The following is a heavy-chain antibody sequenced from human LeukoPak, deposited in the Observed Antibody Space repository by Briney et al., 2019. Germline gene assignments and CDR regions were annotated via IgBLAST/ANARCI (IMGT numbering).Heavy chain of an antibody. J-gene: IGHJ4*02. V-gene: IGHV1-46*01. CDR3: ARAGKGYVY. CDR2: INPSGDGT. Sequence: ASVKVSCKASGHTFTTYYVHLVRQAPGQGLEWMGVINPSGDGTNYPQKFQGRVTMTRDTSTSTVYMELSSLRSEDTAVYYCARAGKGYVYWGQGTLVTVSS. CDR1: GHTFTTYY. D-gene: IGHD3-10*01.